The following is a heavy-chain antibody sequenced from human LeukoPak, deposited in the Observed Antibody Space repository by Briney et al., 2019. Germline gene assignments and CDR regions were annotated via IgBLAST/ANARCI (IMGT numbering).Heavy chain of an antibody. J-gene: IGHJ4*02. D-gene: IGHD4-23*01. Sequence: QPGGSLRLSCAASGFAFNSYAMTWVRQAPGKGLEWVSVISAGGGNTYYADSVKGRFTISRDNSKNTLYLQMNSLRAEDTAVYYCAKVGGNSYPYYFDYWGQGTLVTVSS. CDR2: ISAGGGNT. V-gene: IGHV3-23*01. CDR1: GFAFNSYA. CDR3: AKVGGNSYPYYFDY.